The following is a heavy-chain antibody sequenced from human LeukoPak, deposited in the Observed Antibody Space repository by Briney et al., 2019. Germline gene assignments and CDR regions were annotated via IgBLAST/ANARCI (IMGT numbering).Heavy chain of an antibody. CDR3: ARFRGPDGYNWGYIYFDY. V-gene: IGHV4-59*08. D-gene: IGHD7-27*01. J-gene: IGHJ4*02. Sequence: PSETLSLTCTVSGGSISSYYWSWIRQPPGKGLEWIGYIYYSGSTNYNPSLKSRLTISVDTSKNQFSLKLSSVTAADTAVYYCARFRGPDGYNWGYIYFDYWGQGTLVTVSS. CDR2: IYYSGST. CDR1: GGSISSYY.